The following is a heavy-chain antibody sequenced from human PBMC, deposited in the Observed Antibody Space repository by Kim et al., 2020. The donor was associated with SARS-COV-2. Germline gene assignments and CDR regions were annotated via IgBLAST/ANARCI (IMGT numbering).Heavy chain of an antibody. CDR1: GYTFTSYY. Sequence: ASVKVSCKASGYTFTSYYMHWVRQAPGQGLEWMGIINPIGGSTSYAQKFQGRVTMTRDTSTSTVYMELSSLRSEDTAVYYCARVEYSYGADYWGQGTLVTVSS. D-gene: IGHD5-18*01. J-gene: IGHJ4*02. V-gene: IGHV1-46*01. CDR3: ARVEYSYGADY. CDR2: INPIGGST.